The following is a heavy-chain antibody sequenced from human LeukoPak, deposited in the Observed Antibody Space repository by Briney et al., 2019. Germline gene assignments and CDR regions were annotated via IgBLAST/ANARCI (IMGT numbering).Heavy chain of an antibody. CDR1: GFTFSSCG. J-gene: IGHJ4*02. CDR3: AKDQQKSWSSTFDY. V-gene: IGHV3-30*02. Sequence: PGGSLRLSCAASGFTFSSCGMHWVRQAPGKGLEWVAFIRYDGSNKYYADSVKGRFTISRDNSKNTLYLQMNSLRAKDTAVYYCAKDQQKSWSSTFDYWGQGTLVTVSS. CDR2: IRYDGSNK. D-gene: IGHD2-2*01.